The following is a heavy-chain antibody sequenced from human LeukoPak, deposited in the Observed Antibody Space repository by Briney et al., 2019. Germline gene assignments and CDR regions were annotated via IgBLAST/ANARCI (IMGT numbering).Heavy chain of an antibody. J-gene: IGHJ3*02. CDR2: IKQGGSEK. CDR3: ARDFYGDYALSAFDI. CDR1: GFTFSSYW. V-gene: IGHV3-7*01. Sequence: PGGSLRLSCAASGFTFSSYWMSWVRQAPGKGLEWLANIKQGGSEKYYVDSVKGRFTISRDNAKNSLYLQMNSLRAEDTAVYYCARDFYGDYALSAFDIWGQGTMVTVSS. D-gene: IGHD4-17*01.